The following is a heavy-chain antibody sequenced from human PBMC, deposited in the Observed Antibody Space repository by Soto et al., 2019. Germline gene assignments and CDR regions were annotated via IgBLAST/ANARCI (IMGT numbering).Heavy chain of an antibody. J-gene: IGHJ2*01. CDR3: AKMAEADKTPHWYIDL. V-gene: IGHV3-30*18. D-gene: IGHD6-13*01. CDR1: GFTFSSYG. Sequence: QVQLVESGGGVVQPGRSLRLSCAASGFTFSSYGMHWVRQAPGKGLEWVAVISSDGSYKYYADSVKGRFTISRDNSKNTLYLQMNSLRAVDPAVYYCAKMAEADKTPHWYIDLWGRGSLVTVSS. CDR2: ISSDGSYK.